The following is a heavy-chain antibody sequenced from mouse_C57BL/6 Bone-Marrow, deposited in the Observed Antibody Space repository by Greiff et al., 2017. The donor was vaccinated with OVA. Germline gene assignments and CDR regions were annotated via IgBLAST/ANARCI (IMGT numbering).Heavy chain of an antibody. CDR2: IDPENGDT. CDR3: TTWITTVVASTGYYAMDY. D-gene: IGHD1-1*01. CDR1: GFNIKDDY. Sequence: EVQLQESGAELVRPGASVKLSCTASGFNIKDDYMHWVKQRPEQGLEWIGWIDPENGDTEYASKFQGKATITADTSSNTAYLQLSSLTSEDTAVYYCTTWITTVVASTGYYAMDYWGQGTSVTVSS. V-gene: IGHV14-4*01. J-gene: IGHJ4*01.